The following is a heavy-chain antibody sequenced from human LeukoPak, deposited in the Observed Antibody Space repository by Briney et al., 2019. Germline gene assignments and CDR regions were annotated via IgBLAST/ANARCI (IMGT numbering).Heavy chain of an antibody. CDR1: GGTFISYA. D-gene: IGHD2-2*01. Sequence: SVKVXCKASGGTFISYAISWVRQAPGQGLEWMGGIIPIFVTPNYSQNFQARVTIPADHSTSTAYMELSSLRSEDTAVYYCARDYSIVVVPAAMNDWFDLWGQGTLVTVSS. V-gene: IGHV1-69*13. CDR2: IIPIFVTP. CDR3: ARDYSIVVVPAAMNDWFDL. J-gene: IGHJ5*02.